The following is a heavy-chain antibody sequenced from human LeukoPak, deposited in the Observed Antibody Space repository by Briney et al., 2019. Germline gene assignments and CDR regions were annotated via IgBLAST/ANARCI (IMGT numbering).Heavy chain of an antibody. J-gene: IGHJ3*02. CDR3: AKGGYFAFET. CDR2: INRSGRT. D-gene: IGHD2-2*03. CDR1: GFTFSTYD. Sequence: PGGSLRLSCAASGFTFSTYDMQWARQAPGKGLEWVSGINRSGRTYYTDSVKGRFTISRDNSKNTLYLQMNSQRAEDTAVYYCAKGGYFAFETWGQGTMVAVSS. V-gene: IGHV3-23*01.